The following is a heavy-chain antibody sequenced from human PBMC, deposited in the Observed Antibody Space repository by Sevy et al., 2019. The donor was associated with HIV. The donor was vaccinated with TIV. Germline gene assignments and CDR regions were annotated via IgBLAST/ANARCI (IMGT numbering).Heavy chain of an antibody. V-gene: IGHV3-49*03. J-gene: IGHJ4*02. Sequence: GGSLRLSCTASGFTFGDYAMNWFRQAPGKGLEWVGFIRTKAYGGTTEYAASVNGRFTISRDDSKSIAYLQMNSLKTEDTAVYYCTRGRYTYVPFDYWGQGTLVTVSS. CDR2: IRTKAYGGTT. CDR3: TRGRYTYVPFDY. CDR1: GFTFGDYA. D-gene: IGHD3-10*02.